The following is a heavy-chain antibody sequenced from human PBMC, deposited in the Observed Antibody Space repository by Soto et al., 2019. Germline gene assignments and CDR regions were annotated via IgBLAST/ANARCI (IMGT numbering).Heavy chain of an antibody. D-gene: IGHD5-18*01. CDR1: GGSFSGYS. CDR3: ARGGRGYSFGYIDY. Sequence: SETLSLTCAVYGGSFSGYSWSWIRHPPRKGLEWIGEINHSGSTNYNPSLKSRVTISIDTSKNQFSLKLSSVTAADTAVYDCARGGRGYSFGYIDYWGQGTLVTVSS. J-gene: IGHJ4*02. CDR2: INHSGST. V-gene: IGHV4-34*01.